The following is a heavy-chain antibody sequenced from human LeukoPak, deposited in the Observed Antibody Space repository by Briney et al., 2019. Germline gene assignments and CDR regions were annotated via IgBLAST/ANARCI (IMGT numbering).Heavy chain of an antibody. Sequence: GGSLRLSCAASGFTFRSYAMSWVRQAPGKGLEWVSAISGSGDSTHHADSVKGRFTNSRDNFKNTMYLEMNGLRAEDTAVYYCARGNTMIIVISPGAFDIWGQGTMVTVSS. J-gene: IGHJ3*02. CDR2: ISGSGDST. V-gene: IGHV3-23*01. D-gene: IGHD3-22*01. CDR1: GFTFRSYA. CDR3: ARGNTMIIVISPGAFDI.